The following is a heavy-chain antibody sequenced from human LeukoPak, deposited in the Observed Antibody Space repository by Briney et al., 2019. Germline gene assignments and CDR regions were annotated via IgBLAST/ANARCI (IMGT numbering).Heavy chain of an antibody. Sequence: GGSLRLSCAASAFTFNNYDMHWVRQAPGKGLKWVAFIRYDGSNKYYADFVKGRFTISRDNSKNTLYLLMNSLRAEDTAVYYCAKDSGSYYTSDCWGQGTLVTVSS. CDR2: IRYDGSNK. CDR1: AFTFNNYD. CDR3: AKDSGSYYTSDC. J-gene: IGHJ4*02. D-gene: IGHD3-10*01. V-gene: IGHV3-30*02.